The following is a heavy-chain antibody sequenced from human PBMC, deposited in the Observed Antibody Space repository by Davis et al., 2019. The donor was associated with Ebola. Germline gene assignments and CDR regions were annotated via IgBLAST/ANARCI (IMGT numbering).Heavy chain of an antibody. CDR2: ISAYNGNT. CDR3: ASTVGYYDSSGYPYYFDY. Sequence: ASVKVSCKASGYTFTSYGISWVRQAPGQGLEWMGWISAYNGNTNYAQKLQGRVTMTTDTSTSTAYMELRSLRSDDTAVYYCASTVGYYDSSGYPYYFDYWGQGTLVTVSS. CDR1: GYTFTSYG. D-gene: IGHD3-22*01. V-gene: IGHV1-18*01. J-gene: IGHJ4*02.